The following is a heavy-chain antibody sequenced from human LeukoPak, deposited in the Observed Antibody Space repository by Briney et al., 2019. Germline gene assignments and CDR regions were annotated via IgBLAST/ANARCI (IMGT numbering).Heavy chain of an antibody. CDR1: GYTFSDYY. CDR2: IKPNNGDT. CDR3: AREPGSSSSPSFGY. Sequence: GASVKVSCKASGYTFSDYYMHWVRQAPGQGLEWMGWIKPNNGDTNYAQKLQGRVTMTTDTSTSTAYMELRSLRSDDTDVYYCAREPGSSSSPSFGYWGQGTLVTVSS. D-gene: IGHD6-6*01. J-gene: IGHJ4*02. V-gene: IGHV1-18*04.